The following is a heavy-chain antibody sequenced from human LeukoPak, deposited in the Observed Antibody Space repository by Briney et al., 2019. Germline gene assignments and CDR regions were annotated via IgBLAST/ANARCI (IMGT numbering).Heavy chain of an antibody. CDR3: AKGGVIQLWLLDY. Sequence: PGGSLRLSCAASGFTVSSNYMSWVRQAPGKGLEWVAFILYDGSNKYYSDSVKGRFTITRDNSKNTLYLQMNSLRTEDTAVYYCAKGGVIQLWLLDYWGQGTLVTVSS. CDR2: ILYDGSNK. J-gene: IGHJ4*02. D-gene: IGHD5-18*01. CDR1: GFTVSSNY. V-gene: IGHV3-30*02.